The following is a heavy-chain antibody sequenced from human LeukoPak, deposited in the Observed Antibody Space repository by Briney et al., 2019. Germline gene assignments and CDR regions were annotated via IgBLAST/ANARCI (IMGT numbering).Heavy chain of an antibody. Sequence: SETLSLTCTVSGGSIRSYYWSWIRQPPGKALEWIGHIYYSGDTDYNASLRSRVTIPVDPSKNQLSLKMSSVTAADTAVYYCARHLYYYDSSGYHPVGAFDMWGQGTMVTVSS. J-gene: IGHJ3*02. V-gene: IGHV4-59*08. CDR2: IYYSGDT. CDR1: GGSIRSYY. CDR3: ARHLYYYDSSGYHPVGAFDM. D-gene: IGHD3-22*01.